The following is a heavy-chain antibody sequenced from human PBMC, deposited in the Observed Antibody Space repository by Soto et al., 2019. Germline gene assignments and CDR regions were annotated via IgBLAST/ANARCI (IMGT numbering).Heavy chain of an antibody. CDR1: GFTFSSYS. Sequence: XVSLRLSCAASGFTFSSYSMNWVRQAPGKGLEWVSSISSSSSYIYYADSVKGRFTISRDNAKNSLYLQMNSLRAEDTAVYYCARGISHLWSYDSSGYHSSGQGTLVTVS. J-gene: IGHJ5*02. CDR3: ARGISHLWSYDSSGYHS. CDR2: ISSSSSYI. V-gene: IGHV3-21*01. D-gene: IGHD3-22*01.